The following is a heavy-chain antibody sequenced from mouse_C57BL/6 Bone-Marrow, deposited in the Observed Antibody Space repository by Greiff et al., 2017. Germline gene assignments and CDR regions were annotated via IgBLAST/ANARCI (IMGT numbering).Heavy chain of an antibody. J-gene: IGHJ4*01. V-gene: IGHV3-8*01. Sequence: EVQLQQSGPGLAKPSQSLSLTCSVTGYSITSYYWNWIRKFPGNKLEYMGYISYSGSTYYNPSLKSRISITRDTPTNQYYLHVDSVTTEETATCYCVRWGGYYAMDYWGQGTSVTVSS. CDR3: VRWGGYYAMDY. CDR1: GYSITSYY. CDR2: ISYSGST.